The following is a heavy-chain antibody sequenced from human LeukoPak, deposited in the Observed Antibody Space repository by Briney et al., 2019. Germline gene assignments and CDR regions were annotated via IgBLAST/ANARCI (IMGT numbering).Heavy chain of an antibody. CDR3: ARESSVSGWYIY. Sequence: PGGSLRLSCAASGFTFSSYAMHWVRQAPGKGLEWVSTIYRGGNTYYADSVKGRSTISRPNSRNALYLQMNSLRSEDTAVYYCARESSVSGWYIYWGQGTLVTVSS. CDR1: GFTFSSYA. V-gene: IGHV3-53*04. D-gene: IGHD6-19*01. J-gene: IGHJ4*02. CDR2: IYRGGNT.